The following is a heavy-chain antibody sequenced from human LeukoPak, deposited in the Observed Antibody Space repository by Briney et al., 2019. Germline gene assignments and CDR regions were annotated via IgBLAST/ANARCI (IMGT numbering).Heavy chain of an antibody. CDR2: IYSGGAT. Sequence: GGSLRLSCAASGFSVGTNYMSWVRQAPGKGLEWVSVIYSGGATYYAESVRGRFTISRDNAKNTLYLQMNTLRVEDTAVYYCTRDLMDYDVSTGLHHYYMDVWGQGTTVTVSS. D-gene: IGHD3-9*01. CDR1: GFSVGTNY. J-gene: IGHJ6*02. CDR3: TRDLMDYDVSTGLHHYYMDV. V-gene: IGHV3-53*01.